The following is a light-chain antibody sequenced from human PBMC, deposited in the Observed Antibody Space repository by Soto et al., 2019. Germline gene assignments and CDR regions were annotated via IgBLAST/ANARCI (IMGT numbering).Light chain of an antibody. CDR1: SSDIGAYNY. J-gene: IGLJ2*01. CDR2: DVT. CDR3: SSYTRTSARVV. Sequence: QSVLAQPASVSGSPGQSITISCTGTSSDIGAYNYVSWYQQHPGKVPKLIIYDVTNRPSGVSNRFSASKSGDTASLTISGVQAEDEADYYCSSYTRTSARVVFGGGTQLTVL. V-gene: IGLV2-14*03.